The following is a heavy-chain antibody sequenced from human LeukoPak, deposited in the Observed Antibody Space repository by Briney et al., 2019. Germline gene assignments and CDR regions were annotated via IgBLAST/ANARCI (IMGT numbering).Heavy chain of an antibody. CDR2: INPKRGVT. D-gene: IGHD4-17*01. V-gene: IGHV1-2*02. Sequence: ASVTVSCKASGYTFTDYYIHWLRQAPGQGLEWMGWINPKRGVTTYAQKFQGRVTMTRDTSITTAYMELTRLRSDDTTIYYCARERNYGDYGSAFDVWGQGTKVSVSS. CDR3: ARERNYGDYGSAFDV. J-gene: IGHJ3*01. CDR1: GYTFTDYY.